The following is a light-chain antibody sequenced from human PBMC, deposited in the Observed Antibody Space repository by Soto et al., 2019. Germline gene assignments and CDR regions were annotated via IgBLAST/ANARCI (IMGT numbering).Light chain of an antibody. CDR3: QEYTADPRT. CDR2: KAS. Sequence: DIQMTQSPSTLSTSVGDRVTITCRASQSISTWLDWYQQKPGKAPKLLIYKASTLESGVPSRFSGSGSGTDFTLTISSLQADDFATYYCQEYTADPRTFGQGTKVEIK. V-gene: IGKV1-5*03. J-gene: IGKJ1*01. CDR1: QSISTW.